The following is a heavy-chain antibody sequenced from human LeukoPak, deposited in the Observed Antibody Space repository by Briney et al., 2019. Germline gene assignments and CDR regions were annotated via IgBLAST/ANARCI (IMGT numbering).Heavy chain of an antibody. Sequence: GGSLRLSCAASGFTFSSYDMHWVRQATGKGLEWVSAIGSAGDTYYPGSVKGRFTISRENAKNSLYLQMNSLRAEDTAVYYCARSGWYDAFDIWGQGTMVTVSS. J-gene: IGHJ3*02. D-gene: IGHD6-19*01. CDR3: ARSGWYDAFDI. CDR2: IGSAGDT. CDR1: GFTFSSYD. V-gene: IGHV3-13*01.